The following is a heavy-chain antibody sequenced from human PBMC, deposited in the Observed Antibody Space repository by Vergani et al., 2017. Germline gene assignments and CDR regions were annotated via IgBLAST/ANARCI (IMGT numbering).Heavy chain of an antibody. D-gene: IGHD3-3*01. Sequence: LQEFGPGLVEPSETLALTLPVSCYPIRSVYYWTWTRQPPGKGLQWIGRIYHSWSTYYNPSLKSRVSISVDTSKNQFSLKLGSVTAADPAVYYCSRHASGHYGSFYYGLDVWGQGTTVTVSS. CDR2: IYHSWST. CDR1: CYPIRSVYY. V-gene: IGHV4-38-2*01. J-gene: IGHJ6*02. CDR3: SRHASGHYGSFYYGLDV.